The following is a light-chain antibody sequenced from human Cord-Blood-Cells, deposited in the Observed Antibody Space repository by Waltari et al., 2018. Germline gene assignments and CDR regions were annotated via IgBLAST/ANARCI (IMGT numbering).Light chain of an antibody. CDR3: QQRSNWLIT. CDR1: QSVSSY. J-gene: IGKJ5*01. Sequence: EIVLTQSPATLSLSPAERATLSCRASQSVSSYLAWYQQKPGQAPRLLIYDASNRATGIPARFSGSGSGTDFTLTISSLESEDFAVYYCQQRSNWLITFGQGTRLEIK. V-gene: IGKV3-11*01. CDR2: DAS.